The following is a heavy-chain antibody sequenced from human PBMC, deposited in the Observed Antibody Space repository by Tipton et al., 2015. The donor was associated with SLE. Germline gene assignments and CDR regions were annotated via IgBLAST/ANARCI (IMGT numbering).Heavy chain of an antibody. D-gene: IGHD3-22*01. V-gene: IGHV4-59*12. J-gene: IGHJ3*02. Sequence: GLVKPSETLSLTCTVSGGSISDYYWSWIRQPPGKGLEWIGYMYYSGITNYNPSLKSRVTMSLDTSKSQFSLKLNSVTAADTAMYYCARESQYYASSATTVAFDIWGQGTMVTVSS. CDR2: MYYSGIT. CDR1: GGSISDYY. CDR3: ARESQYYASSATTVAFDI.